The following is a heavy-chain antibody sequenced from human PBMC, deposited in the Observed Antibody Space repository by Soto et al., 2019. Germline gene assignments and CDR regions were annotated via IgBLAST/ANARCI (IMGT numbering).Heavy chain of an antibody. CDR2: MNPNSGNT. CDR3: ARGDLRVGNLRDYYYYGMDV. V-gene: IGHV1-8*01. J-gene: IGHJ6*02. Sequence: PSVKVSCKASGYTFTSYDINWVRQATGQGLEWMGWMNPNSGNTGYAQKFQGRVTMTRNTSISTAYMELRSLRSEDTAVYYCARGDLRVGNLRDYYYYGMDVWGQGTTVTVSS. CDR1: GYTFTSYD. D-gene: IGHD2-15*01.